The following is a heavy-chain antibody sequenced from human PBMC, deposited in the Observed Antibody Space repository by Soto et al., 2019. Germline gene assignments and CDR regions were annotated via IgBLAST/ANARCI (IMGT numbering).Heavy chain of an antibody. J-gene: IGHJ4*02. CDR2: INPNSGGT. CDR1: GYTFTGYY. D-gene: IGHD3-10*01. Sequence: QVQLVQSGAEVKKPGASVKVSCKASGYTFTGYYMHWVRQAPGQGLEWMGWINPNSGGTNYAQKFQGWVTMTRDTSISTAYMELSRLRSDDTAVYYCARGPTSYGSGTLVADYWGQGTLVTVSS. V-gene: IGHV1-2*04. CDR3: ARGPTSYGSGTLVADY.